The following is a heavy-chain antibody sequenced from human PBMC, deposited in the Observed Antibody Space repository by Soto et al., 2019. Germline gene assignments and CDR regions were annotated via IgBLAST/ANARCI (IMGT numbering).Heavy chain of an antibody. V-gene: IGHV4-31*03. J-gene: IGHJ4*02. CDR1: GGSISSGGYY. D-gene: IGHD1-20*01. CDR3: ARTNNWDFDY. CDR2: IYYSGST. Sequence: LSLTCTVSGGSISSGGYYWSWIRQHPGKGLEWIGYIYYSGSTYYNPSLKSRVTISVDTSKDQFSLKLSSVTAADTAVYYCARTNNWDFDYWGQGTLVTVSS.